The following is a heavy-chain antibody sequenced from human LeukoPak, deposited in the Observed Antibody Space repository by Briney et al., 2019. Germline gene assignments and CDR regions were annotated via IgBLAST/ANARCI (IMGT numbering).Heavy chain of an antibody. V-gene: IGHV1-18*01. CDR3: ARDGPTYDILTGYYGL. D-gene: IGHD3-9*01. CDR2: ISAYNGNT. J-gene: IGHJ4*02. Sequence: ASVKVSCKASGYTFTSYGISWVRQAPGQGLEWMGWISAYNGNTNYAQKFQGRVTITADKSTSTAYMELSSLRSEDTAVYYCARDGPTYDILTGYYGLWGQGTLVTVSS. CDR1: GYTFTSYG.